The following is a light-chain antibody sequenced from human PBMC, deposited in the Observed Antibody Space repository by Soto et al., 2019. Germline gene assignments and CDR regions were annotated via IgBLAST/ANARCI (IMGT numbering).Light chain of an antibody. CDR3: HQRYITLHT. J-gene: IGKJ4*01. Sequence: DIQMTQSPSSLSASVGDRVTITCRASQSISSYLNWYQQKPGKAPKLLIYAASSLQSGVPSRFSGSGSGTDFTLTISSLQPEDFATYYCHQRYITLHTFGGGTKVEIK. CDR2: AAS. V-gene: IGKV1-39*01. CDR1: QSISSY.